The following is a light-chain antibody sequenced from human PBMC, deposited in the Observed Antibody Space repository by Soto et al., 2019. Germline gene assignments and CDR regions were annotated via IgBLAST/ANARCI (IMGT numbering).Light chain of an antibody. CDR1: QSINW. CDR3: QRYHTYSPMWT. J-gene: IGKJ1*01. V-gene: IGKV1-5*03. Sequence: DIQLAQSPSTLSASVGDRLIITCRATQSINWLAWYQQKPGKARKLLIFEASRLESGVPSRFSGSGSGTEFTLTIRSLQPDDFATYYCQRYHTYSPMWTFGQGTKVDVK. CDR2: EAS.